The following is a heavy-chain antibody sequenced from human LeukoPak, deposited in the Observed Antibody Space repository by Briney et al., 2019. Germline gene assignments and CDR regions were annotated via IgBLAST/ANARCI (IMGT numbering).Heavy chain of an antibody. CDR1: GFTFSSYG. V-gene: IGHV3-33*01. CDR2: IWYDGSIQ. J-gene: IGHJ4*02. CDR3: ARAGYCSGGSCYGSDY. D-gene: IGHD2-15*01. Sequence: LAGGSLRLSCAASGFTFSSYGMHWVRQAPGKGLEWVAAIWYDGSIQYYADSVKGRFTISGDNSKNTLYLQMDSLRAEDTAVYYCARAGYCSGGSCYGSDYWGQGTLVCVSS.